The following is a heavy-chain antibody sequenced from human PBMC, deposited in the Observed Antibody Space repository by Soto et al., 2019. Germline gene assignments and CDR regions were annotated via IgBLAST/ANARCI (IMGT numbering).Heavy chain of an antibody. CDR3: ARDPLTGDDAFDI. CDR2: IYYSGST. D-gene: IGHD7-27*01. J-gene: IGHJ3*02. CDR1: GGSFSSGSYY. V-gene: IGHV4-61*01. Sequence: PSENLSLTCNVSGGSFSSGSYYWSWIRQPPGKGLEWIGYIYYSGSTNYNPSLKSRVTISVDTSKNQFSLKLSSVTAADTAVYYCARDPLTGDDAFDIWGQGTMVTVSS.